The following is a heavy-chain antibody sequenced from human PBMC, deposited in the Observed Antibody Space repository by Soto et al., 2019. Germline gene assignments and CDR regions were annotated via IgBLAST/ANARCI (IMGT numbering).Heavy chain of an antibody. CDR2: ISSSSSYT. CDR3: ARRLRPYDSSGHYYEY. CDR1: VFTFSDYY. V-gene: IGHV3-11*06. D-gene: IGHD3-22*01. J-gene: IGHJ4*02. Sequence: VGSLRLSCASSVFTFSDYYMSCIRHSPGKGLEWVSYISSSSSYTNYADSVKGRFTISRDNAKNSLYLQMNSLRAEDTAVYYCARRLRPYDSSGHYYEYWGQGTLVTVSS.